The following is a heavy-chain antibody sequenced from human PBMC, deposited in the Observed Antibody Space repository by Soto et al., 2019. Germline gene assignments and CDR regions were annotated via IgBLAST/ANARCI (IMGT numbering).Heavy chain of an antibody. CDR3: ARLYWSGAVYFDS. D-gene: IGHD2-8*02. CDR1: GGSINSGAYL. J-gene: IGHJ4*02. V-gene: IGHV4-31*03. Sequence: SETLSLTCTVSGGSINSGAYLWSWIRHHPGEGLEWIGYIYYNNGSPSYNPSLRSRATLSVDTSKNYFSLNLKSVTVADTAVYYCARLYWSGAVYFDSWGQGTLVTVSS. CDR2: IYYNNGSP.